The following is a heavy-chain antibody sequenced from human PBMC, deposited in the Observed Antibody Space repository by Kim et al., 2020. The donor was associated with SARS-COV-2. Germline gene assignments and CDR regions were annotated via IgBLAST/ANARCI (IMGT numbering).Heavy chain of an antibody. V-gene: IGHV4-39*07. CDR3: ARDPSLGITGTTEIDY. Sequence: SLKSRVTISVDTSKNQFSLKLSSVTAADTAVYYCARDPSLGITGTTEIDYWGQGTLVTVSS. D-gene: IGHD1-7*01. J-gene: IGHJ4*02.